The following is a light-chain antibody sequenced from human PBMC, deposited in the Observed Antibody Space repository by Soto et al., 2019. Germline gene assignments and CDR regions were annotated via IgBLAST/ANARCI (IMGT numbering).Light chain of an antibody. CDR1: TGPVTSGHY. CDR2: DTS. Sequence: QTVVTQEPSLTVSPGGTVTLTCGSSTGPVTSGHYPYWFQQKPGQAPRTLIYDTSKKKSWTPARFSGSLLGGKAALTLSGAQSEDEAEYYCLLSYSGARVFGTGTKLTVL. CDR3: LLSYSGARV. J-gene: IGLJ1*01. V-gene: IGLV7-46*01.